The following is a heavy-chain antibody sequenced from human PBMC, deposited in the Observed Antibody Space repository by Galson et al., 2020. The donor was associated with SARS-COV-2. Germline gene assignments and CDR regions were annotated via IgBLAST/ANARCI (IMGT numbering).Heavy chain of an antibody. CDR1: GGSISTGDYY. D-gene: IGHD3-22*01. J-gene: IGHJ3*02. CDR3: ARIKNRLVVITTPPTGAFDI. Sequence: NSSETLSLTCAVSGGSISTGDYYWSWIRQFPGKGLEWIGYIFYTGSTYYNASLKSRVTIYLDTSKNHFSLNLNSVTAADTAVYYCARIKNRLVVITTPPTGAFDIWGQGTMVTVSS. CDR2: IFYTGST. V-gene: IGHV4-30-4*08.